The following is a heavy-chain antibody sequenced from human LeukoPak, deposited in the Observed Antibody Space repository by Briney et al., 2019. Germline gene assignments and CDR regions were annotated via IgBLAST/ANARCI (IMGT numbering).Heavy chain of an antibody. V-gene: IGHV3-53*01. Sequence: GGSLRLSCAASGFTVSSNYMSSVRQAPGKGLEWVSVIYSGGSTYYADSVKGRFTISRDNSKNTLYLQMNSLRAEDTAVYYCAREGSYSSFDYWGQGTLVTVSS. CDR3: AREGSYSSFDY. D-gene: IGHD1-26*01. CDR1: GFTVSSNY. CDR2: IYSGGST. J-gene: IGHJ4*02.